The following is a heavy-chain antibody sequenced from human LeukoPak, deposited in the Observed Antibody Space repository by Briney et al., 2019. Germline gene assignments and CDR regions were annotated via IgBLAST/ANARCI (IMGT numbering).Heavy chain of an antibody. Sequence: PGGSLRLSCAASGFPFSSYEMNWVRQAPGKGLEWVSYISSSSNTMYYADSVKGRFTISRDNSKNTLYLQMNSLRAEDTAVYYCAREMVDYGDYYFDYWGQGTLVTVSS. CDR2: ISSSSNTM. V-gene: IGHV3-48*01. J-gene: IGHJ4*02. CDR1: GFPFSSYE. CDR3: AREMVDYGDYYFDY. D-gene: IGHD4-17*01.